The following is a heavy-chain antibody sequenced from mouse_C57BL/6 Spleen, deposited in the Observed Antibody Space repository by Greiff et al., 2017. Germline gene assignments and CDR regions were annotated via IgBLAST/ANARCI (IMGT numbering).Heavy chain of an antibody. CDR2: IDPSDSET. CDR3: AQGGNPLCAMDY. J-gene: IGHJ4*01. Sequence: QVQLQQPGAELVRPGSSVKLSCKASGYTFTSYWMHWVKQRPIQGLEWIGNIDPSDSETHYNQKFKDKATLTVDKSSSTAYMQLSSLTSEDSAVYYCAQGGNPLCAMDYWGQGTSVTVSS. V-gene: IGHV1-52*01. CDR1: GYTFTSYW. D-gene: IGHD2-1*01.